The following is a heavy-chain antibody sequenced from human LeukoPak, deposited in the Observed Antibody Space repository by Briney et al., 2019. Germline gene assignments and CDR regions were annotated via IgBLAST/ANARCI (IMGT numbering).Heavy chain of an antibody. J-gene: IGHJ4*02. CDR1: GGFISSYY. V-gene: IGHV4-59*01. CDR3: AREDAAIYDY. Sequence: SEMLSLTCASSGGFISSYYWCCIRPPPGEELVWFGYSYYSGSTNYNPSIKSRITISVDTSKNQFSLKLSSVTAADTAVYYCAREDAAIYDYWGQGTLVTVSS. D-gene: IGHD5-18*01. CDR2: SYYSGST.